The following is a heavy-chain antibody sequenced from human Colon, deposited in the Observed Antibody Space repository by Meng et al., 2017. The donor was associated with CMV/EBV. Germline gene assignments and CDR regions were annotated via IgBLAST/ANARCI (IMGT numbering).Heavy chain of an antibody. J-gene: IGHJ6*02. CDR2: MYSDGSV. CDR3: ATCPCVSWWRSNDLDV. V-gene: IGHV4-4*07. Sequence: ESLKISCIISGASIRSYYWRWARQPAGKGLEWIGHMYSDGSVKSNPSLKSRVTNTSKNHFSLRVTSVTAADTAVFWCATCPCVSWWRSNDLDVWGQGTTVTVSS. CDR1: GASIRSYY. D-gene: IGHD6-13*01.